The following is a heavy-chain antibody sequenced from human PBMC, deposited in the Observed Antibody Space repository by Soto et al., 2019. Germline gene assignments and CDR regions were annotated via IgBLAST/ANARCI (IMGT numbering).Heavy chain of an antibody. V-gene: IGHV3-21*01. D-gene: IGHD6-13*01. CDR2: ISSSSDYI. J-gene: IGHJ4*02. CDR3: TRDRVAAVNFPFDN. Sequence: EVQLVESGGGLVKPGGSLRLSCAVSGFAFSNYYMNWVRQAPGKGLEWVSCISSSSDYIYTADSVKGRFTISRDNAKNSVDLQMNSLRVEDTAVYFCTRDRVAAVNFPFDNWGQGTVVTVSS. CDR1: GFAFSNYY.